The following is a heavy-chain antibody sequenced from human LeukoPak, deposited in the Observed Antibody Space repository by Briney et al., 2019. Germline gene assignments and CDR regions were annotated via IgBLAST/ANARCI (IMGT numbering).Heavy chain of an antibody. V-gene: IGHV4-59*12. CDR1: GGSISSYY. CDR2: IYYSGST. Sequence: SETLSLTCTVSGGSISSYYWSWIRQPPGKGLEWIGYIYYSGSTNYNPSLKSRVTISVDTSKNQFSLKLSSVTPEDTAVYYCASSLGYSSGYFLLDYWGQGTVVTVSS. CDR3: ASSLGYSSGYFLLDY. J-gene: IGHJ4*02. D-gene: IGHD6-19*01.